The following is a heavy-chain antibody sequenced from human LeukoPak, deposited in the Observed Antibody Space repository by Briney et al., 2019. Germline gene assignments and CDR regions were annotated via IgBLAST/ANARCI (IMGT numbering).Heavy chain of an antibody. CDR1: GGTFSSYA. J-gene: IGHJ4*02. CDR3: ARDLAQVAGTDY. CDR2: IIPIFGTA. D-gene: IGHD6-19*01. V-gene: IGHV1-69*13. Sequence: GASVKVSCKASGGTFSSYAISWVRQAPGQGLEWMGGIIPIFGTASYAQKFQGRVTITADESTSTAYMELSSLRSEDTAVYYCARDLAQVAGTDYWGQGTLVTVSS.